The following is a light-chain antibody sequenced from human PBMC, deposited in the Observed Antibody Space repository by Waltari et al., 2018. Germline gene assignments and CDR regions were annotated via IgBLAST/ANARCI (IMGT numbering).Light chain of an antibody. J-gene: IGLJ3*02. V-gene: IGLV1-44*01. CDR1: NSNIGKHD. CDR3: ATWDDSLNGWV. CDR2: RND. Sequence: QSVVPQPPSPSAPPGQRVTTSCSGSNSNIGKHDVHWDQQLPGTAPKLLVFRNDQRPSGVPDRFSASRSGTSASLAISGLQFDDEADYYCATWDDSLNGWVFGGGTRLTVL.